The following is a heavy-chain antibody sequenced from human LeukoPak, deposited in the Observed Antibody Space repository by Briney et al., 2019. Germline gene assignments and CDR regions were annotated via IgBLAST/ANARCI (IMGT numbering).Heavy chain of an antibody. CDR2: IRSEADGGTL. D-gene: IGHD4-23*01. CDR3: TTVVMGTPKDDY. Sequence: GGSLRLSCAASEFSLINAWMSWVRQAPGKGLEWVGRIRSEADGGTLDYAALVKGRFTISRDASKNTLYLQMNSLKTEDTAVYYCTTVVMGTPKDDYWGQGTLVTVSS. CDR1: EFSLINAW. J-gene: IGHJ4*02. V-gene: IGHV3-15*01.